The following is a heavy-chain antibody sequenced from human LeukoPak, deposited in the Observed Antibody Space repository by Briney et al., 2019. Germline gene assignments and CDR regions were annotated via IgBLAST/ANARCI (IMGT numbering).Heavy chain of an antibody. CDR1: GGSISSYY. J-gene: IGHJ4*02. D-gene: IGHD1-1*01. Sequence: PSETLSLTCTVSGGSISSYYWSWIRQPPGKGLEWIGYIYYSGSTNYNPSLKSRVTISVDTSKNQFSLKLSSVTAADTAVYYCARAWNGGYYFDYWGQGTLVTVSS. V-gene: IGHV4-59*08. CDR3: ARAWNGGYYFDY. CDR2: IYYSGST.